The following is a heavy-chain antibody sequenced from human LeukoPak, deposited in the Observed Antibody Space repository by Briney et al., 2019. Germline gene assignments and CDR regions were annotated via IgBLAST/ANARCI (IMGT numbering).Heavy chain of an antibody. CDR2: IWNDGSNK. J-gene: IGHJ4*02. CDR1: GVTFRNYG. D-gene: IGHD6-13*01. V-gene: IGHV3-33*01. Sequence: GGSLRLSCAASGVTFRNYGMHWGRHAPGKGLERVAIIWNDGSNKYYADSVNGRFTISRDNSKNTQYLQKNSPRADGTAVYYLVTVRGRDRSRGYADYWGQGTLVSVSS. CDR3: VTVRGRDRSRGYADY.